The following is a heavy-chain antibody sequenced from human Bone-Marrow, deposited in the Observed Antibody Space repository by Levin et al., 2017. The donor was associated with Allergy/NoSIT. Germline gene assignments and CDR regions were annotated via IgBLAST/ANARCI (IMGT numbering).Heavy chain of an antibody. CDR3: ARRVAGSSWDYFDF. J-gene: IGHJ4*02. D-gene: IGHD6-13*01. Sequence: PSETLSLTCAVYGGSFSGYYWSWIRQPPGKGLEWIGEINHSGSTKYNPSLKSRVTISVDTSKSQFSLRLSSVTAADTAVYYCARRVAGSSWDYFDFWGQGALVIVSS. CDR2: INHSGST. CDR1: GGSFSGYY. V-gene: IGHV4-34*01.